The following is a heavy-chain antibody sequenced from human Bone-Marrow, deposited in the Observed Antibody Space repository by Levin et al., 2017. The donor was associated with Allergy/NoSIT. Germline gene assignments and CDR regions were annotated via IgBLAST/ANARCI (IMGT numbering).Heavy chain of an antibody. CDR1: GYTFTFYG. CDR3: AREMAETAADTFDI. V-gene: IGHV1-18*01. J-gene: IGHJ3*02. D-gene: IGHD2-8*01. Sequence: ASVKVSCKASGYTFTFYGISWVRQAPGQGLEWMGWISPYNGDTKYAQKFQGRVTMTTDTSTSTAYLELRSLRSDDTAVYYCAREMAETAADTFDIWGQGTMVTVSS. CDR2: ISPYNGDT.